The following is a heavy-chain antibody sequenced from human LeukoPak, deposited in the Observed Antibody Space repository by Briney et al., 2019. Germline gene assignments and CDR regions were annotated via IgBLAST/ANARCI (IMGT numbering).Heavy chain of an antibody. CDR2: ISGSGGST. V-gene: IGHV3-23*01. Sequence: GGSLRLSCAASGFTFSSYAMSWVRQAPGKGLEWVSAISGSGGSTYYADSVKGRFTISRDNSKNTLYLQMNSLRAEDTAVYYCAKKPRSVLLWFGEGYYFDYWGQGTLVTVSS. CDR3: AKKPRSVLLWFGEGYYFDY. D-gene: IGHD3-10*01. J-gene: IGHJ4*02. CDR1: GFTFSSYA.